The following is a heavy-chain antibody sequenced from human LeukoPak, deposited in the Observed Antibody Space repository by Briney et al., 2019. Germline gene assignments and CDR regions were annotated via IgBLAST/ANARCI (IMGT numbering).Heavy chain of an antibody. CDR1: GFTVSSNY. V-gene: IGHV3-53*01. Sequence: GGSLRLSCAASGFTVSSNYMSWVRQAPGKGLECVSVIDSVGSTYYPASVKGRFTISRDNSKNTLYLQMNSLRADHTTVYYCARDDGLTGIDYWGQGTLVTVSS. CDR2: IDSVGST. D-gene: IGHD7-27*01. J-gene: IGHJ4*02. CDR3: ARDDGLTGIDY.